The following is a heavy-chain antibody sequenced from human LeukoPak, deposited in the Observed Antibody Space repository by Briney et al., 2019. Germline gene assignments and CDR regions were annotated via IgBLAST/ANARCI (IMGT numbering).Heavy chain of an antibody. V-gene: IGHV3-30*02. CDR2: IRYDGSNK. J-gene: IGHJ5*02. CDR3: AKENEDYSNYGPILTSYNWFDP. CDR1: GFTFSGYG. D-gene: IGHD4-11*01. Sequence: PGGSLRLSCAASGFTFSGYGMHWVRQAPGKGLEWVAFIRYDGSNKYYADSVKGRFTISRDNSKNTLYLQMNSLRAEDTAVYYCAKENEDYSNYGPILTSYNWFDPWGQGTLVTVSS.